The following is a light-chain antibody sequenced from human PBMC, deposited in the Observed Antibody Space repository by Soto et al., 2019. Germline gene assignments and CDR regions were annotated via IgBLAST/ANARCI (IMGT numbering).Light chain of an antibody. CDR3: QQYGSSPPT. CDR1: QSVSSSY. CDR2: GAS. Sequence: EIVLTQSPGTLSLSPGERATLSCRASQSVSSSYLAWYQQKPGQAPRLLIYGASSRATGIPDRFSGSGSGIDFTLTISRLEPEDFAVYYCQQYGSSPPTSGQGTKVEIK. V-gene: IGKV3-20*01. J-gene: IGKJ1*01.